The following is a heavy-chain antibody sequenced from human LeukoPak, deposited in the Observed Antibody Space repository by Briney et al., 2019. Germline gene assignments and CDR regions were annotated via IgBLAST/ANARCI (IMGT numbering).Heavy chain of an antibody. CDR2: IYHSGST. CDR1: GYSISSGYY. V-gene: IGHV4-38-2*02. CDR3: ARDIGGVVRGVIHYYFDY. Sequence: PSETLSLTCTVSGYSISSGYYWGWIRQPPGKGLEWIGSIYHSGSTYYNPSLKSRVTISVDTSKNQFSLKLSSVTAADTAVYYCARDIGGVVRGVIHYYFDYWGQGTLVTVSS. D-gene: IGHD3-10*01. J-gene: IGHJ4*02.